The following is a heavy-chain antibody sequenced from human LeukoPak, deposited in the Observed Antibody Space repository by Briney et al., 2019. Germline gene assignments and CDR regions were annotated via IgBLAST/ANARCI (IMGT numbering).Heavy chain of an antibody. CDR2: ISAYNGNT. CDR3: ARGTGARITIFGVAHNWFDP. J-gene: IGHJ5*02. D-gene: IGHD3-3*01. CDR1: GYTFTSYG. Sequence: ASVKVSCKASGYTFTSYGISWVRQAPGQGLEWMGWISAYNGNTNYAQKLQGRVTMTRDTSISTAYMELSRLRSDDTAVYYCARGTGARITIFGVAHNWFDPWGQGTLVTVSS. V-gene: IGHV1-18*01.